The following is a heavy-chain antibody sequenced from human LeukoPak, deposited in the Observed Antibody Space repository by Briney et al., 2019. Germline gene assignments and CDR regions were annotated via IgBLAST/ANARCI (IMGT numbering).Heavy chain of an antibody. J-gene: IGHJ4*02. CDR1: GFTVSSNY. V-gene: IGHV3-66*01. Sequence: GGSLRLSCAASGFTVSSNYMSWVRQAPGKGLEWVSVIYSGGSTYYADSVKGRFTISRDNSKNTLYLQMNSLRADDTAVYYCARVRDGDCYDYWGQGTQVTVSS. CDR2: IYSGGST. D-gene: IGHD4-17*01. CDR3: ARVRDGDCYDY.